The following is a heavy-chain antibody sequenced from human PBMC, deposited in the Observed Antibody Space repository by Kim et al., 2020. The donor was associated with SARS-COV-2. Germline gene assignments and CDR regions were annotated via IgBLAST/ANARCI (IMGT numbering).Heavy chain of an antibody. CDR3: ARVRAAAGTRNIFDY. CDR1: GFTFSSYA. CDR2: ISYDGSNK. D-gene: IGHD6-13*01. J-gene: IGHJ4*02. V-gene: IGHV3-30*04. Sequence: GGSLRLSCAASGFTFSSYAMHWVRQAPGKGLEWVAVISYDGSNKYYADSVKGRFTISRDNSKNTLYLQMNSLRAEDTAVYYCARVRAAAGTRNIFDYWGQGTLVTVSS.